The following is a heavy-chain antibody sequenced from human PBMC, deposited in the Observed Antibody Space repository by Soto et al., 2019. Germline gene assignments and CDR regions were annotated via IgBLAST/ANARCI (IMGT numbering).Heavy chain of an antibody. CDR2: IYYSGST. J-gene: IGHJ4*02. CDR3: ARLSNPWGNSVMDY. D-gene: IGHD3-16*01. V-gene: IGHV4-31*03. Sequence: SQTLSLTCTVSGGSISSGGYYWSWIRQHPGKGLEWIGYIYYSGSTYYNPSLKSRVTISVDTSKNQFSLKLSSVTAADTAVYYCARLSNPWGNSVMDYWGQGTLVTVSS. CDR1: GGSISSGGYY.